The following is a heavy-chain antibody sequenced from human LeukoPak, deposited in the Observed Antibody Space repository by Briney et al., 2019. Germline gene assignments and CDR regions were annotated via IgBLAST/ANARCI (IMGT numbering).Heavy chain of an antibody. CDR3: ARVGIAVAGAFDC. D-gene: IGHD6-19*01. V-gene: IGHV3-30-3*01. CDR2: ISYDGSNK. CDR1: GFTFSSYA. J-gene: IGHJ4*02. Sequence: GGSLRLSCAASGFTFSSYAMHWVRQAPGKGLEWVAVISYDGSNKYYADSVKGRFTISRDNSKNTLYLQMNSLRAEDTAVYYCARVGIAVAGAFDCWGQGTLVTVSS.